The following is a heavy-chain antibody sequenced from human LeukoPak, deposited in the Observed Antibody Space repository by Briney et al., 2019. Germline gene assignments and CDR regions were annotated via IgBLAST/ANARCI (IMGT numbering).Heavy chain of an antibody. CDR2: IYYSGTS. Sequence: SETLSLTCTVSDSSINYGYYWGWIRQSPGKGLEWIGNIYYSGTSNYNPSLRSRVTISEDTSKNQFSLELNSVTVADTAVYYCARHDQVSTSSPKFNDAFDIWGQGTMVTVSS. CDR1: DSSINYGYY. CDR3: ARHDQVSTSSPKFNDAFDI. D-gene: IGHD2-2*01. J-gene: IGHJ3*02. V-gene: IGHV4-59*08.